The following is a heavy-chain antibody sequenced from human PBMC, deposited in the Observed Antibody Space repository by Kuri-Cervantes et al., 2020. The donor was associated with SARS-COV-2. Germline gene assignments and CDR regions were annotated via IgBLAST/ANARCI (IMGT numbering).Heavy chain of an antibody. D-gene: IGHD3-22*01. CDR2: IYYSGST. Sequence: SETLSLTCTVSGGSISSSSYYWGWIRQPPGKGLEWIGSIYYSGSTYYNPSLKSRVTISVDTSKNQFSLKLSSVTAADTAVYYCARETYYYDSSGYYYLYGMDVWGQGTTVTVSS. J-gene: IGHJ6*02. CDR1: GGSISSSSYY. CDR3: ARETYYYDSSGYYYLYGMDV. V-gene: IGHV4-39*02.